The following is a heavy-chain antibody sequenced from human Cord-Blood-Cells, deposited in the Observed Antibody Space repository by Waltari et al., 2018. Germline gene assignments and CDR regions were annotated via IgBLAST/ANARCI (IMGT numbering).Heavy chain of an antibody. CDR2: IYHSGST. J-gene: IGHJ4*02. V-gene: IGHV4-38-2*02. Sequence: QVQLQESGPGLVKPSETLSLTCAVSGYSISSVYYWVWIRQPPGKGLEWIGSIYHSGSTYYNPSLKSRVTISVDTSKNQFSLKLSSVTAADTAVYYCARDEGETMVRGGSSFDYWGQGTLVTVSS. CDR1: GYSISSVYY. CDR3: ARDEGETMVRGGSSFDY. D-gene: IGHD3-10*01.